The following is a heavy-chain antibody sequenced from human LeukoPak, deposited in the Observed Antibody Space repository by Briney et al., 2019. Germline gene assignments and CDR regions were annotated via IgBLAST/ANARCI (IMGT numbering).Heavy chain of an antibody. Sequence: PSETLSLTCTVSGGSISSSSYYWGWIRQPPGKGLEWIESMYYSGSTYYNPSLKSRVTISVDTSKNQFSLKLSSVTAADTAVYCCARRGYSYGENYYYYYYMDVWGKGTTVTISS. CDR2: MYYSGST. J-gene: IGHJ6*03. CDR1: GGSISSSSYY. V-gene: IGHV4-39*07. D-gene: IGHD5-18*01. CDR3: ARRGYSYGENYYYYYYMDV.